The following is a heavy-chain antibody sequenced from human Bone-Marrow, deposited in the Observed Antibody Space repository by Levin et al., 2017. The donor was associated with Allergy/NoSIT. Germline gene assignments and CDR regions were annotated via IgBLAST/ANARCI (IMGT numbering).Heavy chain of an antibody. J-gene: IGHJ2*01. CDR1: GFTFSSYD. V-gene: IGHV3-13*01. CDR3: ARVIGYYDSSGYRNWYFDL. D-gene: IGHD3-22*01. CDR2: IGTAGDT. Sequence: ETLSLTCAASGFTFSSYDMHWVRQATGKGLEWVSAIGTAGDTYYPGSVKGRFTISRENAKNSLYLQMNSLRAGDTAVYYCARVIGYYDSSGYRNWYFDLWGRGTLVTVSS.